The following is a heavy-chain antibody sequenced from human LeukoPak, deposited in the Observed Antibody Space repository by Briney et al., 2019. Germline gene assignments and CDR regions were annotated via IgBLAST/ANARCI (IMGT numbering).Heavy chain of an antibody. CDR2: ISSSSSTM. CDR3: AREGDYYDSGGYYRPFDY. D-gene: IGHD3-22*01. J-gene: IGHJ4*02. Sequence: GGSLRLSCVASGFTFRSYSMHWVRQAPGKGLEWVSYISSSSSTMYDSDSVKGRFTLSRDNAKNSLYLQMNSLRAEDTAVYYCAREGDYYDSGGYYRPFDYWGRGTLVTVSS. V-gene: IGHV3-48*01. CDR1: GFTFRSYS.